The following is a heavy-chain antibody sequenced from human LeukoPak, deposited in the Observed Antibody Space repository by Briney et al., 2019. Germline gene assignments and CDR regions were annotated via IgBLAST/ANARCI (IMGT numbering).Heavy chain of an antibody. J-gene: IGHJ3*02. V-gene: IGHV4-59*01. CDR3: ASGYCGGACQLGGVDM. CDR2: THYSGAT. Sequence: PSQTLSLTCTFSGGSISSYYWSWLRQPPGKGLEYIGYTHYSGATNYNPSLKSRVTISLDRSGNQFSLKLSSVTAADTAVYYCASGYCGGACQLGGVDMWGQGTMVTVSS. CDR1: GGSISSYY. D-gene: IGHD2-21*02.